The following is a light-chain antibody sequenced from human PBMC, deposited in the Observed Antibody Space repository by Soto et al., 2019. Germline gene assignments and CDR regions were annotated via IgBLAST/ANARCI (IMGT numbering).Light chain of an antibody. CDR3: QHYNSYSEA. V-gene: IGKV1-5*02. CDR2: AAS. Sequence: ISQSPSSMSRSVRDRVTIMCRASQSISNGLGWYQQKPGKAPKLLIYAASSLQSGVPSRFSGSGSGTEFTLTISSLQPDDFATYYCQHYNSYSEAFGQGTKVDIK. J-gene: IGKJ1*01. CDR1: QSISNG.